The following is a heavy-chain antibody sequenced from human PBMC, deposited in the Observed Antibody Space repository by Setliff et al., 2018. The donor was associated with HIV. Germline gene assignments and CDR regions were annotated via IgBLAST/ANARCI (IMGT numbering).Heavy chain of an antibody. CDR2: ISGSGGST. V-gene: IGHV3-23*01. J-gene: IGHJ4*02. CDR3: AKDYYDFVWGSSLAY. Sequence: PGGSLRLSCAASGVTLYNNYMDWVRQAPGKGLEWVSAISGSGGSTYYADSVRGRFTISRDNSKNTLYLQMNSLRAEDTAVYYCAKDYYDFVWGSSLAYWGQGTLVTVSS. CDR1: GVTLYNNY. D-gene: IGHD3-16*01.